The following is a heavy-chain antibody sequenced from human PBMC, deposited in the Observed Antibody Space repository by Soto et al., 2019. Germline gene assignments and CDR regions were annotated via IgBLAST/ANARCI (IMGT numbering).Heavy chain of an antibody. CDR3: AGPPVKGYCSGGSGYWPWFAP. D-gene: IGHD2-15*01. Sequence: SVKVSCKASGGTFSSYAISWVRQAPGQGLEWMGGIIPIFGTANYAQKFQGRVTITADESTSTAYMELSSLRSEDTAVYYCAGPPVKGYCSGGSGYWPWFAPGGQETLVPVSS. J-gene: IGHJ5*02. CDR1: GGTFSSYA. CDR2: IIPIFGTA. V-gene: IGHV1-69*13.